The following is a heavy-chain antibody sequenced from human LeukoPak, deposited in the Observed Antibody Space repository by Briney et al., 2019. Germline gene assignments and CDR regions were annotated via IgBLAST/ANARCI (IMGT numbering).Heavy chain of an antibody. D-gene: IGHD1-1*01. CDR2: ISPYNGAS. J-gene: IGHJ4*02. CDR3: ARDSDWNVDY. CDR1: GYTFTTYG. V-gene: IGHV1-18*01. Sequence: ASVKVSCKASGYTFTTYGFTWIRQAPGQGLEWLGWISPYNGASEYAQNLQDRVSMTTDTSTNTAYIEVRSLKSDDTAVYYCARDSDWNVDYWGQGTLVTVSS.